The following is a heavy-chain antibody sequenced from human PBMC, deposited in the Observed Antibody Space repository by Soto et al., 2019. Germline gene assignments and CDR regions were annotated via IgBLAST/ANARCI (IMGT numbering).Heavy chain of an antibody. D-gene: IGHD2-2*01. CDR1: GGSTSSSSYS. CDR2: FYFSGPT. V-gene: IGHV4-39*01. CDR3: ARQPGHCSSSSCFGYYDMDV. J-gene: IGHJ6*02. Sequence: QLQLQESGPGLVKPSETLSLTCSVSGGSTSSSSYSWAWIRQPPGKGLEWIGTFYFSGPTNYNPSPKSRVTISVDTSKNQFSLKLSSVTATDTAVYYCARQPGHCSSSSCFGYYDMDVWGQGTTVTVSS.